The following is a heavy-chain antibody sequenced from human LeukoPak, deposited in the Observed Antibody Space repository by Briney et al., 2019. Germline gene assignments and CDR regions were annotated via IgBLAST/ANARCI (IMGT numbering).Heavy chain of an antibody. V-gene: IGHV4-34*01. Sequence: KPSETLSLTCAVYGGSFSGYYWSWIRQPPGKGLEWIGEINHSGSTNYNPSLKSRVTISVDTSKNQFSLKLSSVTAADTAVYYCARVAEIEMATILGAFDIWGQGTMVTVSS. J-gene: IGHJ3*02. CDR1: GGSFSGYY. CDR3: ARVAEIEMATILGAFDI. CDR2: INHSGST. D-gene: IGHD5-24*01.